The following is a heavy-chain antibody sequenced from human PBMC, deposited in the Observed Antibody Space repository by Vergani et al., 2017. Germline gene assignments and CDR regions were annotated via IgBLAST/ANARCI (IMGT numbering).Heavy chain of an antibody. Sequence: QVQLQESGPGLVKPSQTLSLTCTVSGGSISSGDYYWSWIRQPPGTGLEWIGYIYYSGSTYYNPSLKSRVTISVDTSKNQFSLKLSSVTAADTAVYYCASGYYYDSSGYYFSYYYYYGMDVWGQGTTVTVSS. CDR3: ASGYYYDSSGYYFSYYYYYGMDV. CDR2: IYYSGST. D-gene: IGHD3-22*01. CDR1: GGSISSGDYY. J-gene: IGHJ6*02. V-gene: IGHV4-30-4*08.